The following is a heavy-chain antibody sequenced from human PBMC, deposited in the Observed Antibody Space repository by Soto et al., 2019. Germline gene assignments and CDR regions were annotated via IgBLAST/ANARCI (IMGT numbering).Heavy chain of an antibody. D-gene: IGHD3-9*01. V-gene: IGHV4-59*03. CDR1: GGSIRSYC. CDR3: AGGGSILVSTRRLMDV. J-gene: IGHJ6*03. Sequence: QVQLQESGPTLVKPSETLSLTCTVSGGSIRSYCWTWLRQPPGEGLEWIGCICNSGTTNYNPSLKRRVAISIDSQKSQSSLQLSSVTVADTAVYDCAGGGSILVSTRRLMDVWGKGTTVTVSS. CDR2: ICNSGTT.